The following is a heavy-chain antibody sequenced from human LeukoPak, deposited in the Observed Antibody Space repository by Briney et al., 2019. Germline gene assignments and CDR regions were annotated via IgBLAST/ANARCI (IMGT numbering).Heavy chain of an antibody. CDR2: INHSGST. Sequence: SETLSLTCAVYGGSFSGYYWSWIRQPPGKGLEWIGEINHSGSTNYNPSLKSRVTISVDTSKNQFSLKLSSVTAADTAVYYCARGNRLSTPSYYYYYYGMDVWGQGTTVTVSS. CDR3: ARGNRLSTPSYYYYYYGMDV. CDR1: GGSFSGYY. V-gene: IGHV4-34*01. J-gene: IGHJ6*02. D-gene: IGHD4/OR15-4a*01.